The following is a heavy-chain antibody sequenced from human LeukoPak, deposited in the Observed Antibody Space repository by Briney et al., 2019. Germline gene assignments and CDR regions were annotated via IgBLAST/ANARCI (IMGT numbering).Heavy chain of an antibody. CDR2: IYYSGTT. Sequence: SETLSLTCTVSGGSISSYNWSWIRQPPGKGLEWIGYIYYSGTTSYNPSLKSRVTTSVDTSKNQFSLKLSSVTAGDTAVYYCARGPGSGTYWAFDYWGQGTLVTVSS. D-gene: IGHD1-26*01. J-gene: IGHJ4*02. CDR1: GGSISSYN. V-gene: IGHV4-59*01. CDR3: ARGPGSGTYWAFDY.